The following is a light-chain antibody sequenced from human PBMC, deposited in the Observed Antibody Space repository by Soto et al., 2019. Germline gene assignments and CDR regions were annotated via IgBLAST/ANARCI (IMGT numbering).Light chain of an antibody. J-gene: IGLJ1*01. CDR2: GNN. V-gene: IGLV1-40*01. Sequence: QIVLTQPTSVSWAPGDSVTINCTGSSSNIGAGHDVHWYQQLPGTAPKLVIFGNNNRPSGVPDRFSGSKSGVSASLAISGLLAEDEADYYCQSYDSSLSGGVFGTGTKVTVL. CDR3: QSYDSSLSGGV. CDR1: SSNIGAGHD.